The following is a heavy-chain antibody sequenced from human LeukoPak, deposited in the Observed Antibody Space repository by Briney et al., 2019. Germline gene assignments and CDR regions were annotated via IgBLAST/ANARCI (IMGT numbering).Heavy chain of an antibody. CDR2: ITSNGVNT. Sequence: PGGSLRLSCSASGFTFSGYAMHWVRQAPGKGLEYASAITSNGVNTYYADSAKGRFTISRDNSKNTLFLQMGSLRAEDTAVYYCVKSYSNSWYSFDNWGQGTLVTVSS. CDR3: VKSYSNSWYSFDN. D-gene: IGHD6-13*01. CDR1: GFTFSGYA. V-gene: IGHV3-64D*06. J-gene: IGHJ4*02.